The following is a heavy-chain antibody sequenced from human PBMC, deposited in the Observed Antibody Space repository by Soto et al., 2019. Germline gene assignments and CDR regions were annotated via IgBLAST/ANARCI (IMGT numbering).Heavy chain of an antibody. Sequence: QVQLVQSGAEVKKPGASVKVSCKASGYTFTSYAMHLVRQAPGQRLEWMGWINAGNGNTKYSQKFQGRVTITRDTSASTAYMQLSSLRYEDTAVYYCARTSGYSLYDYWGQGTLVTVSS. CDR2: INAGNGNT. D-gene: IGHD3-3*01. J-gene: IGHJ4*02. CDR3: ARTSGYSLYDY. CDR1: GYTFTSYA. V-gene: IGHV1-3*01.